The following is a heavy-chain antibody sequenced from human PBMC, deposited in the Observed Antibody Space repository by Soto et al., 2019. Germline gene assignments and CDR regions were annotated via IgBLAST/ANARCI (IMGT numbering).Heavy chain of an antibody. Sequence: VKVSCKASGGTFSSYAISWVRQAPGQGLEWMGGIIPIFGTANYAQKFQGRVTITAGESTSTAYMELSSLRSEDTAVYYCARDSYSSSSYYYYGMDVWGQGTTVTVSS. D-gene: IGHD6-6*01. CDR1: GGTFSSYA. CDR2: IIPIFGTA. J-gene: IGHJ6*02. CDR3: ARDSYSSSSYYYYGMDV. V-gene: IGHV1-69*13.